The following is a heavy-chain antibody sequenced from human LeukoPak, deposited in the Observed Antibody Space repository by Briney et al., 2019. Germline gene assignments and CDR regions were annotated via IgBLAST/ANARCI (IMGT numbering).Heavy chain of an antibody. J-gene: IGHJ6*02. CDR1: GFTFSSYA. CDR2: ISYDGSNK. Sequence: GGSLRLSCAASGFTFSSYAMHWVRQAPGKGLEWVAVISYDGSNKYYADSVKGRFTISRDNSKNTLYLQMNSLRAEDTAVYYCARDHTEYDFWSGQVNYYGMDVWGQGTTVTVSS. CDR3: ARDHTEYDFWSGQVNYYGMDV. D-gene: IGHD3-3*01. V-gene: IGHV3-30*14.